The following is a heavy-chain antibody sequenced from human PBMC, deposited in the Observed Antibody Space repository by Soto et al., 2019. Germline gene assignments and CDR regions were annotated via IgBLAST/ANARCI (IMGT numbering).Heavy chain of an antibody. J-gene: IGHJ4*02. CDR3: AKDAPYYLDY. CDR1: VFSVTSNY. V-gene: IGHV3-53*05. CDR2: IYAGGNT. Sequence: HPGGSLRLSCAASVFSVTSNYMTLVRQAPGKGLDCVSVIYAGGNTYYPDSVKVRFTISSDNSKNSLYLQMNSLRAEDTALYYCAKDAPYYLDYWGQETMVTVSS.